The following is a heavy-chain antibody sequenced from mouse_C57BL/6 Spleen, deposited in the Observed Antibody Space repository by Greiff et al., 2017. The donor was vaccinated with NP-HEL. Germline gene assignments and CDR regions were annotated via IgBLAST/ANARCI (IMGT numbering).Heavy chain of an antibody. J-gene: IGHJ4*01. CDR1: GYTFTDYY. D-gene: IGHD2-3*01. Sequence: VQLQQSGPELVKPGASVKISCKASGYTFTDYYMNWVKQSHGKSLEWIGDINPNNGGTSYNQKFKGKATLTVDKSSSTAYMELRSLTSEDSAVYYCAGWLLGYAMDYWGQGTSVTVSS. CDR3: AGWLLGYAMDY. V-gene: IGHV1-26*01. CDR2: INPNNGGT.